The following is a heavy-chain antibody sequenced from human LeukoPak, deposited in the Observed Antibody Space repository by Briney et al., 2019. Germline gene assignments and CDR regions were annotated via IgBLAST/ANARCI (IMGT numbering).Heavy chain of an antibody. CDR3: AKAQYYYDSSGYFDY. J-gene: IGHJ4*02. D-gene: IGHD3-22*01. CDR1: GFTFSSYA. V-gene: IGHV3-23*01. CDR2: ISGSGGST. Sequence: GGSLRLSCAASGFTFSSYAMSWVRQAPGKGLEWVSAISGSGGSTYYADSVKGRFTISRDNSKNTLHLQMNSLRAEDTAVYYCAKAQYYYDSSGYFDYWGQGTLVTVSS.